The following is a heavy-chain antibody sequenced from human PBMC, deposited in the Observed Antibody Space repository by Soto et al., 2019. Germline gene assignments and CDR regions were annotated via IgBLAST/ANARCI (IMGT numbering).Heavy chain of an antibody. CDR3: AKEANQNYDVDH. J-gene: IGHJ1*01. D-gene: IGHD3-3*01. CDR1: GFNFANFG. Sequence: QVQLVESGGGVVQPGGSLTISCVGSGFNFANFGIQWIRQAPGKGLEWVAIISRDGRGEHFADSVKGRFAISKDNSKNTVYLQMTGLRPDDTAVYHCAKEANQNYDVDHWGQGTLVTVST. CDR2: ISRDGRGE. V-gene: IGHV3-30*18.